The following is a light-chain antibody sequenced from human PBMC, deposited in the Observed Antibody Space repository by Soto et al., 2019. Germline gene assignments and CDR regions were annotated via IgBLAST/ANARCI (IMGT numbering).Light chain of an antibody. J-gene: IGKJ4*01. CDR2: AAS. CDR3: QQYGRSPVT. Sequence: DVKMHLSPSSVSASVRDRVTITCRASLAISTNLAWYQQKPGKAPKLLIYAASSLQSGVPSRFSGTGSGTDFTLTISRLEPEDFAVYYCQQYGRSPVTVGGGIKVDIK. V-gene: IGKV1-12*01. CDR1: LAISTN.